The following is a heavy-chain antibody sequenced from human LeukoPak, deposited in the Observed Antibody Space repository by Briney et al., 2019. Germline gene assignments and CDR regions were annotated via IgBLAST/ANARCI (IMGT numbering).Heavy chain of an antibody. V-gene: IGHV4-4*02. CDR2: VYHTGST. J-gene: IGHJ3*02. Sequence: SETLSLTCAVSGGSISSSYWWSWVRQPPGKGLDWIGEVYHTGSTNYNSSLKSRVTISVDTSKNQFSLKLSSVTAADTAVYYCARGHPDPYGDYGFDIWGQGTMVTVSS. CDR3: ARGHPDPYGDYGFDI. D-gene: IGHD4-17*01. CDR1: GGSISSSYW.